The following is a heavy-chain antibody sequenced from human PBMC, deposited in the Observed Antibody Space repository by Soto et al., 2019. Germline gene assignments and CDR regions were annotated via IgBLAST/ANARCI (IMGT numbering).Heavy chain of an antibody. J-gene: IGHJ3*02. V-gene: IGHV3-33*01. Sequence: QVQLVESGGGVVQPGRSLRLSCAASGFTFSSYGMHWVRQAPGKGLEWVAVIWYDGSNKYYADSVKGRFTISRDNSKNTLYLEMNSLRAEDTAVYYCARERGLDAFDIWGQGKMVTGSS. CDR1: GFTFSSYG. CDR2: IWYDGSNK. D-gene: IGHD6-25*01. CDR3: ARERGLDAFDI.